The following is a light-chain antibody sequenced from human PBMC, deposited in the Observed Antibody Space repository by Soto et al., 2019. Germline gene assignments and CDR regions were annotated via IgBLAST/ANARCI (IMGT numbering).Light chain of an antibody. Sequence: DIVMTQSADSLAVSLGERATINCKSSQSVFSNSNNKKYLAWYQQNPGQPPKLLIHWASIRESGVPDRFSGSGSGTDFTLTINSLQAEDVAVYYCQQYYSTPWTFGQGTKVEIK. CDR1: QSVFSNSNNKKY. J-gene: IGKJ1*01. CDR3: QQYYSTPWT. CDR2: WAS. V-gene: IGKV4-1*01.